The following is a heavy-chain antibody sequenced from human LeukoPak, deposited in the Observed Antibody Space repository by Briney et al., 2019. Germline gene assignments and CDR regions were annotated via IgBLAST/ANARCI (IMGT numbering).Heavy chain of an antibody. D-gene: IGHD6-13*01. J-gene: IGHJ4*02. CDR2: IYYSGST. CDR1: GGSISSYY. CDR3: ARAYSSSWYYFDY. V-gene: IGHV4-59*01. Sequence: SETLSLTCTVSGGSISSYYWSWIRQPPGKGLEWIGYIYYSGSTNYNPSLKSRVTISVDTSKNQFSLKLSSVTAADTAVYYCARAYSSSWYYFDYWGQGTLVNVSS.